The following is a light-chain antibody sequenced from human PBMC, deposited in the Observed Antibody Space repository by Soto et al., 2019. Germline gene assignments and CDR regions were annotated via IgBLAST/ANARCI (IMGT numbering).Light chain of an antibody. CDR1: QSISSY. CDR2: GAS. J-gene: IGKJ4*01. Sequence: DVQLTQSPSSLSASVGDRVTITCRASQSISSYLNWYQQKPGKAPKVLISGASSLQSGVPLRFSGSGSGTDFTLTICSLQSEDFASYYCQQSHSTPLTFGGGTKV. CDR3: QQSHSTPLT. V-gene: IGKV1-39*01.